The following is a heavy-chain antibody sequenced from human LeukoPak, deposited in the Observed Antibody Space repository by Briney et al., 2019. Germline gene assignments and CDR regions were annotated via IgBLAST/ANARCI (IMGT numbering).Heavy chain of an antibody. CDR3: ASGGYSSGWYGSFDI. V-gene: IGHV4-39*01. Sequence: SETLSLTCTVSGASISSIDYYWGWSRQPPGKGLEWIGSLYSGGLTYYNPSLKSRVTISVDTSKNQFSLKVTSVTAADTAVYSCASGGYSSGWYGSFDIWGQWTVVTVSS. D-gene: IGHD6-19*01. CDR2: LYSGGLT. CDR1: GASISSIDYY. J-gene: IGHJ3*02.